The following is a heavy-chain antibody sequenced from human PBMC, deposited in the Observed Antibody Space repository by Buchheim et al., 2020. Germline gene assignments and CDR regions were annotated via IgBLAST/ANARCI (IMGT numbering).Heavy chain of an antibody. V-gene: IGHV3-23*01. J-gene: IGHJ4*02. CDR3: AKTDSSTGPYDY. CDR2: ISSGGTI. Sequence: EVQLFESGGDLVQPGGSLRLSCAASGFTFSSYAMNWVRQAPGKGLEWVAAISSGGTIYYADSVKGRFTTSSDNSKNPLYLQMYSLRVDDTAAYFCAKTDSSTGPYDYWGQGTL. CDR1: GFTFSSYA. D-gene: IGHD6-13*01.